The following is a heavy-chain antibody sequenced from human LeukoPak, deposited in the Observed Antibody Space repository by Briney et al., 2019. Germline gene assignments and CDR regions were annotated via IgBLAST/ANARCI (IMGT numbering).Heavy chain of an antibody. CDR3: ARAPVLLWFGELLSLDY. Sequence: XGXXXEWMGXXXAYNGNTNYAQKLQGRVTMTTDTSTSTAYMELRSLRSDDTAVYYCARAPVLLWFGELLSLDYWGQGTLVTVSS. CDR2: XXAYNGNT. J-gene: IGHJ4*02. D-gene: IGHD3-10*01. V-gene: IGHV1-18*01.